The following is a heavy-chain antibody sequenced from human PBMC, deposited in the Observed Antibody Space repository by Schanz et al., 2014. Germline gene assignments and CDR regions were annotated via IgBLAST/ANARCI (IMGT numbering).Heavy chain of an antibody. J-gene: IGHJ3*01. CDR3: ATMWAYCTITTCHTLEPFDV. Sequence: VQLVESGGGVVQPGRSLRLACAASGFGFDDYAMSWVRQAPGKGLEWISYIKISGDVFYTDSVKGRFTISRDNAKSSLYLQMSSLRDEDTALYYCATMWAYCTITTCHTLEPFDVWGQGTMVTVSS. CDR1: GFGFDDYA. V-gene: IGHV3-48*02. CDR2: IKISGDV. D-gene: IGHD2-2*01.